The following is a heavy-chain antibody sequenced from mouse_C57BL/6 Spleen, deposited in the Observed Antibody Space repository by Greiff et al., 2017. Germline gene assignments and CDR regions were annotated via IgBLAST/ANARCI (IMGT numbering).Heavy chain of an antibody. Sequence: QVQLQQSGAELARPGASVKLSCKASGYTFTSYGISWVKQRTGQGLEWIGEIYPRSGNTYYNEKFKGKATLTADKSSRTAYMELRSLTSEDAAVYFCARNYGNAGYYFDYWGQGTTLTVSS. D-gene: IGHD2-1*01. V-gene: IGHV1-81*01. J-gene: IGHJ2*01. CDR3: ARNYGNAGYYFDY. CDR2: IYPRSGNT. CDR1: GYTFTSYG.